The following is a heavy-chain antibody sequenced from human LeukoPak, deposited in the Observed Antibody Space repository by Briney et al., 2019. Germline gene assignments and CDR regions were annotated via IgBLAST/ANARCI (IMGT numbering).Heavy chain of an antibody. D-gene: IGHD6-19*01. V-gene: IGHV3-9*01. J-gene: IGHJ2*01. CDR1: GFTFDDYA. CDR3: AKDTYSSGWYSWYFDL. CDR2: ISWNSGSI. Sequence: GGSLRLSCSASGFTFDDYAMHWVRQAPGKGLEWVSGISWNSGSIGYADSVKGRFTISRDNAKNSLYLQMNSLRAEDTALYYCAKDTYSSGWYSWYFDLWGRGTLVTVSS.